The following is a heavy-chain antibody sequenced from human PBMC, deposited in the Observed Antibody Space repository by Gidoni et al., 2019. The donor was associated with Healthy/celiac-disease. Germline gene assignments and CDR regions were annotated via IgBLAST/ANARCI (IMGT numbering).Heavy chain of an antibody. J-gene: IGHJ4*02. Sequence: QVPLVESGGGVVQPGRSLRLSCAASGFPFSSYAMHWVRQAPGKGLEWVAVISYDGSNKYYADSVKGRFTISRDNSKNTLYLQMNSLRAEDTAVYYCARALRGYGDPGDYWGQGTLVTVSS. D-gene: IGHD4-17*01. V-gene: IGHV3-30-3*01. CDR1: GFPFSSYA. CDR3: ARALRGYGDPGDY. CDR2: ISYDGSNK.